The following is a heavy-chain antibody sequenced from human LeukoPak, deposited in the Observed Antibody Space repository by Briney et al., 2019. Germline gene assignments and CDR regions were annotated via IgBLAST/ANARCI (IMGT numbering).Heavy chain of an antibody. D-gene: IGHD5-12*01. Sequence: SGTLSLTCAVSGGSIAGTNWWTWVRQPPGKGLEWIGEIYYSGHTNYNPSLKSRVTISVDNSKNQFSLRLNSATAADTAMYYCARSAGYRNGKRGLFCDYWGQGSLVIVSS. CDR3: ARSAGYRNGKRGLFCDY. J-gene: IGHJ4*02. CDR1: GGSIAGTNW. CDR2: IYYSGHT. V-gene: IGHV4-4*02.